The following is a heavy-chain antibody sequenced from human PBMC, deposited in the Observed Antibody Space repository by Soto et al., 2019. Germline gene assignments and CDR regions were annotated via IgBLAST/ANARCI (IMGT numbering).Heavy chain of an antibody. D-gene: IGHD2-21*02. Sequence: GSLRLSCAASGFSFSTYSMNWVRQAPGKGLEWVSSISSRGDTYYADSVKGRFTISRDNAKNSASLQMDSLRAEDAAVYYCAREETAWPLAYGLDVWGQGTTVTVSS. CDR2: ISSRGDT. CDR1: GFSFSTYS. CDR3: AREETAWPLAYGLDV. V-gene: IGHV3-21*01. J-gene: IGHJ6*02.